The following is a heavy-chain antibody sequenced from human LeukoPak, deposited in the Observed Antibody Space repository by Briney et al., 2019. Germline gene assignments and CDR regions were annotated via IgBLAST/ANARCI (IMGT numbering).Heavy chain of an antibody. CDR3: ARELGDYGDYEEHYYYYGMDV. V-gene: IGHV3-21*01. Sequence: GGSLRLSCAASGFTFSSYSMNWVRQAPGKGLEWVSSISSSSSYIYYADSVKGRFTISRDNAKNSLYLQMNSLRAEDTAVYYCARELGDYGDYEEHYYYYGMDVWGQGTTVTVSS. CDR1: GFTFSSYS. CDR2: ISSSSSYI. J-gene: IGHJ6*02. D-gene: IGHD4-17*01.